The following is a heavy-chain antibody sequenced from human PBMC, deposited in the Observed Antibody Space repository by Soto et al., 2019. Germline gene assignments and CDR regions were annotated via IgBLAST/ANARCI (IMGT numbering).Heavy chain of an antibody. Sequence: QVQLQESGPGLVKPSGTLSLTCAVSGDSINSSNWWSWVRQPPGKGLEWIGEIYHSGSTNYNPSLKNRVTISVDKSKNHFSLKLSSVTAADTALYYCARVLGNDAFDIWGQGTMVTVSS. V-gene: IGHV4-4*02. CDR1: GDSINSSNW. CDR2: IYHSGST. J-gene: IGHJ3*02. CDR3: ARVLGNDAFDI. D-gene: IGHD7-27*01.